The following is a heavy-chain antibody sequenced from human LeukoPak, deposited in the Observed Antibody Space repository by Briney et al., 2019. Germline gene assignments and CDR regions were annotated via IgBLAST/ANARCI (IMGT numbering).Heavy chain of an antibody. J-gene: IGHJ4*02. CDR1: GFTFSDYY. CDR2: ISGSGGST. V-gene: IGHV3-23*01. D-gene: IGHD6-19*01. CDR3: AKDREGPSGWTFIDY. Sequence: GGSLRLSCAASGFTFSDYYMSWIRQAPGKGLEWVSAISGSGGSTYYADSVKGRFTISRDNSKNTLYLQMNSLRAEDTAVYYCAKDREGPSGWTFIDYWGQGTLVTVSS.